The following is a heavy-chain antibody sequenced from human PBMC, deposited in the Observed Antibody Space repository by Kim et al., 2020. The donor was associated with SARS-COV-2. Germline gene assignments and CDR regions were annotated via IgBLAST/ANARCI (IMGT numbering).Heavy chain of an antibody. D-gene: IGHD2-2*01. J-gene: IGHJ6*02. V-gene: IGHV4-59*01. CDR1: GGSISSYY. Sequence: SETLSLTCTVSGGSISSYYWSWIRQPPGKGLEWIGYIYYSGSTNYNPSLKSRVTISVDTSKNQFSLKLSSVTAADTAVYYCARDRVVVPAANYYYYYYGMDVWGQGTTVTVSS. CDR3: ARDRVVVPAANYYYYYYGMDV. CDR2: IYYSGST.